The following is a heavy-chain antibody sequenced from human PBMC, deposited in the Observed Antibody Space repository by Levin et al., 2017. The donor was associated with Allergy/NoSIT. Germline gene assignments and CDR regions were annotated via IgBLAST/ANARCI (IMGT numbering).Heavy chain of an antibody. CDR1: KFTISSHA. Sequence: GGSLRLSCTASKFTISSHAMNWLRQAPGKGLEWVSVNSGSGESKFYADAVVGRFTVSRDNSKNTLYLQMDNLRAEDTAVYYCERDPLHEEVSANFWYFDLWGRGTLVTVSS. J-gene: IGHJ2*01. D-gene: IGHD2-15*01. CDR3: ERDPLHEEVSANFWYFDL. V-gene: IGHV3-23*01. CDR2: NSGSGESK.